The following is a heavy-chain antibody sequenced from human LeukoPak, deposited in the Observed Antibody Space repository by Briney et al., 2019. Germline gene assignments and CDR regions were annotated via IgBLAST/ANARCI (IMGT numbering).Heavy chain of an antibody. V-gene: IGHV4-4*02. CDR1: GGSISSSNW. J-gene: IGHJ5*02. CDR3: ARGAVAGKMSWFDP. Sequence: PSETLSLTCAVSGGSISSSNWWSWVRQPPGKGLEWIGEIYHSGSTNYNPSLKSRVTISVDKSKNQFSLNLSSVTAADTAVYYCARGAVAGKMSWFDPWGQGTLVTVSS. D-gene: IGHD6-19*01. CDR2: IYHSGST.